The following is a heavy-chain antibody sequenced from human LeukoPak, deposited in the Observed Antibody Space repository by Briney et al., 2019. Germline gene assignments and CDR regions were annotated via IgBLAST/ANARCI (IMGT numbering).Heavy chain of an antibody. J-gene: IGHJ4*02. CDR1: GYTFTSYY. V-gene: IGHV1-46*01. CDR3: AREGSSSDIDY. Sequence: ASVKLSCEASGYTFTSYYMHWVRQAPGQGLEWMGIINPSGGSTSYAQKFQGRVTMTRDMSTSTVYMELSSLRSEDTAVYYCAREGSSSDIDYWGQGTLVTVSS. CDR2: INPSGGST. D-gene: IGHD6-6*01.